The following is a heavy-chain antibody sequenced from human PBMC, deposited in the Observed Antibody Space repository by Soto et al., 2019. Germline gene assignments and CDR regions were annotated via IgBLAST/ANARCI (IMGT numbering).Heavy chain of an antibody. CDR3: ARYGSGSLACYFDY. CDR2: INHSGST. J-gene: IGHJ4*02. CDR1: GGSFSGYY. V-gene: IGHV4-34*01. Sequence: SETLSLTCAVYGGSFSGYYWSWIRQPPGKGLEWIGEINHSGSTNYNPSLKSRVTISVDTSKNQFSLKLSSVTAADTAVYYCARYGSGSLACYFDYWGQGTLVTVSS. D-gene: IGHD3-10*01.